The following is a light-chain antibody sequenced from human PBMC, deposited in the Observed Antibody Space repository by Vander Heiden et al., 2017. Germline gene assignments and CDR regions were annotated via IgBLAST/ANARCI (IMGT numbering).Light chain of an antibody. CDR1: QSISSY. V-gene: IGKV1-39*01. Sequence: DIQMTQSPSSLSASVGDRVTITCRASQSISSYLNWYQQKPGKAPKLLIYAASSLQSGVPARFSGRGSGTEFTLTISSLQPEDFATYYCQQSYSTPRKFGQGTKVEIK. CDR3: QQSYSTPRK. J-gene: IGKJ1*01. CDR2: AAS.